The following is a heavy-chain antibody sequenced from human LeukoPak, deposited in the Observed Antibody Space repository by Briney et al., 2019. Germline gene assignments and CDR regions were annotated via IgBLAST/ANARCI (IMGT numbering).Heavy chain of an antibody. CDR2: ISSSSSYI. V-gene: IGHV3-21*01. J-gene: IGHJ6*04. CDR3: ARDLETSYYDILTGYSHYYYYGMDV. Sequence: GGSLRLSCAASGFTFSSYSMNWVRQAPGKGLEWVSSISSSSSYIYYADSVKGRFTISRDNAKNSLYLQMNSLRAEDTAVYYRARDLETSYYDILTGYSHYYYYGMDVWGKGTTVTVSS. CDR1: GFTFSSYS. D-gene: IGHD3-9*01.